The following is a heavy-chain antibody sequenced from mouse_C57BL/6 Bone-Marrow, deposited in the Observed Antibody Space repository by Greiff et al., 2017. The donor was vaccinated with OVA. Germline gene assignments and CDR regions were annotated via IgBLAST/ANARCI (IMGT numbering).Heavy chain of an antibody. CDR1: GYTFTSYW. J-gene: IGHJ1*03. CDR2: IYPGSGST. D-gene: IGHD1-1*01. Sequence: QVHVKQPGAELVKPGASVKMSCKASGYTFTSYWITWVKQRPGQGLEWIGDIYPGSGSTNYNEKFKSKATLTVDTSSSTAYMQLSSLTSEDSAVYYCARNYGSSYYWYFDVWGTGTTVTVSS. CDR3: ARNYGSSYYWYFDV. V-gene: IGHV1-55*01.